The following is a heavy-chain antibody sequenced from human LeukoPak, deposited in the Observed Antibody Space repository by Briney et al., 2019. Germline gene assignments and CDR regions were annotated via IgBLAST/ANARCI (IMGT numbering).Heavy chain of an antibody. J-gene: IGHJ4*02. Sequence: GGSLRLSCVASGFTFSSHTMSWVRQAPGKGLESVSAISGSGGSTYYPDSVKGRFTISRDNSKNTLYLQINSLRAEDTAVYYCAKDHASVTSDYFDYWGQGALVTVSS. CDR1: GFTFSSHT. V-gene: IGHV3-23*01. CDR3: AKDHASVTSDYFDY. D-gene: IGHD4-17*01. CDR2: ISGSGGST.